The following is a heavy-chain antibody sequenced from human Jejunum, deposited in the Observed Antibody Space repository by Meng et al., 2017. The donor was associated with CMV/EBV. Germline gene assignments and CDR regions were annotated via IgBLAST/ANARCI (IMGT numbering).Heavy chain of an antibody. CDR3: AREESGDMPYALNY. CDR2: IKQDGSEK. D-gene: IGHD2-2*01. V-gene: IGHV3-7*01. CDR1: GFTFSMYW. J-gene: IGHJ4*02. Sequence: SGFTFSMYWMTWIRQAPGKGLEWVANIKQDGSEKYFVDSVKGRFTISRDNAKNSLYLQMSSLRAEDTAVYYCAREESGDMPYALNYWGQGTLVTVSS.